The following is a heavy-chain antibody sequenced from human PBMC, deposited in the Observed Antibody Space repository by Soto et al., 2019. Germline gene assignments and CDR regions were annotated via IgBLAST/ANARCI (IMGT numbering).Heavy chain of an antibody. J-gene: IGHJ6*02. V-gene: IGHV1-69*13. Sequence: GASVKVSCKASGGTFSSYAISWVRQAPGQGLEWMGGIIPIFGTANYAQKFQGRVTITADESTSTAYMELSSLRSEDTAVYYCARAPYSGSHGGYYYGMDVWGQGTTVTVSS. D-gene: IGHD1-26*01. CDR3: ARAPYSGSHGGYYYGMDV. CDR1: GGTFSSYA. CDR2: IIPIFGTA.